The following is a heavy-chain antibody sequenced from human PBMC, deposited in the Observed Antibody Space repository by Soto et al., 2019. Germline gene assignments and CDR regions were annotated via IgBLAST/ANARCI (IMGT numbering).Heavy chain of an antibody. CDR2: ITSSSSYI. Sequence: EVQLVESGGGLVKPGGSLRLSCAASGFTFSSYSMNWVRQAPGKGLEWVSSITSSSSYIYYADSVKGRFTISRDNAKNSLYLQMNSLRAEDTAVYYWARAPHSWSYGYFDYLGQGTLVTVSS. D-gene: IGHD1-26*01. J-gene: IGHJ4*02. CDR3: ARAPHSWSYGYFDY. V-gene: IGHV3-21*01. CDR1: GFTFSSYS.